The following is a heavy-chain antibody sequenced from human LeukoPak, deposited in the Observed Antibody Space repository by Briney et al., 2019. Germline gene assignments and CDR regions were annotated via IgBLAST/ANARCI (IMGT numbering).Heavy chain of an antibody. Sequence: SVKVSCKASGYTFTSYAMNWVRQAPGQGLEWMGGIIPIFGTANYAQKFQGRVTITADESTSTAYMELSSLRSEDTAVYYCARSDYYGSGSYYFDWGQGTLVTVSS. D-gene: IGHD3-10*01. CDR2: IIPIFGTA. CDR1: GYTFTSYA. CDR3: ARSDYYGSGSYYFD. V-gene: IGHV1-69*13. J-gene: IGHJ4*02.